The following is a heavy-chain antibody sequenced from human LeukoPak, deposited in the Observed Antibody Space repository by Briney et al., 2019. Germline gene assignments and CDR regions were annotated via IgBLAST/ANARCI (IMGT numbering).Heavy chain of an antibody. CDR2: IESKTDGGTT. CDR1: GFSFSDAW. D-gene: IGHD3-10*01. V-gene: IGHV3-15*04. Sequence: GGSLRLSRAASGFSFSDAWMSWVRQIPGKGLEWVGRIESKTDGGTTDYAAPVKGRFTISRDDSTNTLYLQMNSLKSEDTAVYYCTTYGSGRKFDYWGQGILVTVSS. J-gene: IGHJ4*02. CDR3: TTYGSGRKFDY.